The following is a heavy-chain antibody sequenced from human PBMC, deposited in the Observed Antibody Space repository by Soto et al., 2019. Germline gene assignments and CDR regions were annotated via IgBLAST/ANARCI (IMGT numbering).Heavy chain of an antibody. CDR1: GFIFDIYS. CDR3: ARDRGAASDIPYYYYGIDV. CDR2: ISSSSSYI. V-gene: IGHV3-21*01. J-gene: IGHJ6*02. D-gene: IGHD3-10*01. Sequence: EVQLVESGGGLVKPGGSLRLSCAASGFIFDIYSMTWVRQAPGKGLEWVSSISSSSSYIYYADSVKGRFTISRDNAENSLYVQLSSLRADETAVYYCARDRGAASDIPYYYYGIDVWGQGTTVTVSS.